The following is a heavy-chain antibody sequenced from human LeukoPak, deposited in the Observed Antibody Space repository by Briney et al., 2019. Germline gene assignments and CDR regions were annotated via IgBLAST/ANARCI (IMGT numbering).Heavy chain of an antibody. V-gene: IGHV3-30-3*01. CDR2: ISYDGSNK. D-gene: IGHD3-10*01. CDR1: GFTFSSYA. CDR3: AKDFYYGSGSYS. Sequence: GGSLRLSCGASGFTFSSYAMHWVRQAPGKGLEWVAVISYDGSNKYYADSVKGRFTISRDNSKNTLYLQMNSLRAEDTAVYYCAKDFYYGSGSYSWGQGTLVTVSS. J-gene: IGHJ4*02.